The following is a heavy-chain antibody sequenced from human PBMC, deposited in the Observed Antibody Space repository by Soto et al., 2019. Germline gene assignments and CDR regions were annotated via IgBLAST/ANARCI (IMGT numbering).Heavy chain of an antibody. V-gene: IGHV1-69*02. Sequence: SVKVSCLASGGTLSSYTISWVRRAPGQGLEWMGRISPILGIANYAQKFQGRGTITADKSTSTAYMELSSLRSEDTAVYYWARGGSSPAVGVDPWGQGTLVTVSS. CDR1: GGTLSSYT. J-gene: IGHJ5*02. D-gene: IGHD6-13*01. CDR3: ARGGSSPAVGVDP. CDR2: ISPILGIA.